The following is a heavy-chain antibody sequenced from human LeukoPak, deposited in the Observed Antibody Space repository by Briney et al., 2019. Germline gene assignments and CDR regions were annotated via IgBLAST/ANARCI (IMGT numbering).Heavy chain of an antibody. CDR1: GFTVSSNY. D-gene: IGHD3-22*01. V-gene: IGHV3-53*01. J-gene: IGHJ4*02. CDR3: ARDHYYDSSGYYRFGY. Sequence: PGGSLRLSCAASGFTVSSNYMSWVRQAPGKGLEWVSVIYSGGSTYYADSVKGRFTISRDNSKNTLYLQMNSLRAEDTAVYYCARDHYYDSSGYYRFGYWGQGTLVTVSS. CDR2: IYSGGST.